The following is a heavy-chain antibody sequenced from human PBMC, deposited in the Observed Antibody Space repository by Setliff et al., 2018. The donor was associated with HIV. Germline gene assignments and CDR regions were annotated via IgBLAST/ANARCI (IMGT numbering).Heavy chain of an antibody. J-gene: IGHJ4*02. D-gene: IGHD6-6*01. CDR2: ISPNNGDT. V-gene: IGHV1-2*02. Sequence: GASVKVSCKASGYTFTDYFMHWVRQAPGQGLEWMGWISPNNGDTTIPQRFRGRVTMTRDTSINTAYLELSGLRSDDTAVYFCARQLFNSFESWGQGTLVTVSS. CDR3: ARQLFNSFES. CDR1: GYTFTDYF.